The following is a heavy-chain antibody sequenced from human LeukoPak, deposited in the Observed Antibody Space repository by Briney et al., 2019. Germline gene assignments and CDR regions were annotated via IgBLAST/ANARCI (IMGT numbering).Heavy chain of an antibody. CDR1: GGSISGSSYY. Sequence: PSETLSLTCTVSGGSISGSSYYWGWIRQPPGKGLEYIGSIYYSGSTYYNPSLKSRVTISVDTSKNQFSLKLSSVTAADTAVYYCARGKYFHFDYWGQGTLVTVSS. CDR2: IYYSGST. D-gene: IGHD2/OR15-2a*01. J-gene: IGHJ4*02. CDR3: ARGKYFHFDY. V-gene: IGHV4-39*07.